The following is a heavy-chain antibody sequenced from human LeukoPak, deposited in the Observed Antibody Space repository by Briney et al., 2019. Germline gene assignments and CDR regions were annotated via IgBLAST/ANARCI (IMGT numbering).Heavy chain of an antibody. CDR3: ARSFATVTYYYYYMDV. V-gene: IGHV1-18*01. D-gene: IGHD4-17*01. CDR2: ISGYNSKP. Sequence: ASVKVSCKTSGYSFTNYGITWVRQAPGQGLEWMGWISGYNSKPFYAQNFQGRVTMTTDTSTSTVYMEVRSLRSDDTAVYYCARSFATVTYYYYYMDVRGKGTTVTISS. CDR1: GYSFTNYG. J-gene: IGHJ6*03.